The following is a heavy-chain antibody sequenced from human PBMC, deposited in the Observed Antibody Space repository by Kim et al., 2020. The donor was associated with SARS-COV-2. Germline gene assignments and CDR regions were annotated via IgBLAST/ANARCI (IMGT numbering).Heavy chain of an antibody. CDR3: ARDRVGGSYIFDY. CDR1: GFTFSSYA. J-gene: IGHJ4*02. Sequence: GGSLRLSCAASGFTFSSYAMHWVRQAPGKGLEWVAVISYDGSNKYYADSVKGRFTISRDNSKNTLYLQMNSLRAEDTAVYYCARDRVGGSYIFDYWGQGT. D-gene: IGHD1-26*01. CDR2: ISYDGSNK. V-gene: IGHV3-30*04.